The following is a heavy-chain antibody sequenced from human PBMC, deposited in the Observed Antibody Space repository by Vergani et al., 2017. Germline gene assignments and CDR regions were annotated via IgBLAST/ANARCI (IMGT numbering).Heavy chain of an antibody. Sequence: EVQLVQSGAEVKKPGESLKISCQISRYSFTNYWIGWVRQMPGKGLEWMGIIHPADSDTRYSPSFQGQVTISVDKSISTAYLQRSSLRALDSAMYYCARLYGRDSSGSKYFDYWGQGTLVTVSS. D-gene: IGHD3-22*01. V-gene: IGHV5-51*01. CDR2: IHPADSDT. J-gene: IGHJ4*02. CDR1: RYSFTNYW. CDR3: ARLYGRDSSGSKYFDY.